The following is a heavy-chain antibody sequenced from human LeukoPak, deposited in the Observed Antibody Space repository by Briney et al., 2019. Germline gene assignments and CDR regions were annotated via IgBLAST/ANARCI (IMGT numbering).Heavy chain of an antibody. CDR3: ARERTRTRYYYDSSGYSGDAFDI. CDR2: IIPILGIA. J-gene: IGHJ3*02. CDR1: GGTFSSYA. Sequence: SVKVSCKASGGTFSSYAISWVRQAPGQGLEWMGRIIPILGIANYAQKFQGRVTITADKSTSTAYMELSSLRSEDTAMYYCARERTRTRYYYDSSGYSGDAFDIWGQGTMVTVSS. D-gene: IGHD3-22*01. V-gene: IGHV1-69*04.